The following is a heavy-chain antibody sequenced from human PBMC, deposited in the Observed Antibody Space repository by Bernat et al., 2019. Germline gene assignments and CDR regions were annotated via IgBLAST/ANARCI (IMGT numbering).Heavy chain of an antibody. CDR3: ARLGGSGSYEDY. V-gene: IGHV3-53*01. CDR2: IYSGGST. CDR1: GLTISANY. D-gene: IGHD1-26*01. J-gene: IGHJ4*02. Sequence: EVQLVESGGGLIQPGGSLRLSCAASGLTISANYMSWVRQAPEKGLEWVSIIYSGGSTYYADSVKGRFTISRDNSKNTLYLQMNSLRAEDTAFYYCARLGGSGSYEDYWGQGTLVTVSS.